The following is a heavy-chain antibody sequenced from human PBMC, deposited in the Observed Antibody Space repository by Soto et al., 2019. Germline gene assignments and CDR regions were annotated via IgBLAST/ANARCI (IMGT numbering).Heavy chain of an antibody. CDR2: IYSGGST. CDR3: ARDPGDYYGMDV. Sequence: WSLRLSCAASGFTVSSNYMSWVRQAPGKGLEWVSVIYSGGSTYYADSVKGRFTISRDNSKNTLYLQMNSLRAEDTAVYYCARDPGDYYGMDVWGQGTTVTVSS. D-gene: IGHD3-10*01. V-gene: IGHV3-53*01. J-gene: IGHJ6*02. CDR1: GFTVSSNY.